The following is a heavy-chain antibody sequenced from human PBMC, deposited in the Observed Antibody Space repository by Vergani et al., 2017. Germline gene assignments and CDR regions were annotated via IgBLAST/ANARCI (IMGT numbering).Heavy chain of an antibody. CDR1: GYTFTGYY. J-gene: IGHJ6*04. V-gene: IGHV1-2*02. CDR2: INPNSGGT. Sequence: QVQLVQSGAGVKKPGASVKVSCKASGYTFTGYYMHWVRQAPGQGLEWMGWINPNSGGTNYAQKFQGRVTMTRDTSISTAYMELSSLRSEDTAVYYCARDLANYGDYSMDVWGKGTTVTVSS. CDR3: ARDLANYGDYSMDV. D-gene: IGHD4-17*01.